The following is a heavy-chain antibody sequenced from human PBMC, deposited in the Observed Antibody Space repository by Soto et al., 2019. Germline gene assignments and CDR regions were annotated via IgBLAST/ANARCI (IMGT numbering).Heavy chain of an antibody. D-gene: IGHD3-3*01. V-gene: IGHV4-59*01. CDR2: IYYSGST. Sequence: SETLSLTCTVSGGSISSYYWSWIRQPPGKGLEWIGYIYYSGSTNYNPSLKSRVTISVDTSKNQLSLKLSSVTAADTAAYYCARASREVFGVVRDYYYGMDVWGQGTTVTVSS. CDR3: ARASREVFGVVRDYYYGMDV. CDR1: GGSISSYY. J-gene: IGHJ6*02.